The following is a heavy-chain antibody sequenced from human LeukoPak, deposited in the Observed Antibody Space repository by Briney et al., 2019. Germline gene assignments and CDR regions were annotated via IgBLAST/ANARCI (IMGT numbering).Heavy chain of an antibody. CDR3: ARAVDSNYGDYYYYMDV. Sequence: GASVKVSCKASVGTFSSYAISWVGQAPGQGLEWMGGMIPIFGTANYAQKFQGRVTITTDESTSTAYMELSSLRSEDTAVYYCARAVDSNYGDYYYYMDVWGKGTTVTVSS. J-gene: IGHJ6*03. V-gene: IGHV1-69*05. D-gene: IGHD4-11*01. CDR1: VGTFSSYA. CDR2: MIPIFGTA.